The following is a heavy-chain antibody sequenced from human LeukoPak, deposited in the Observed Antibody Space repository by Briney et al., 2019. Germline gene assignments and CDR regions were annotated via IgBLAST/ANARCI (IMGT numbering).Heavy chain of an antibody. D-gene: IGHD5-18*01. CDR2: ISSGSKYI. Sequence: GGSLRLSCAASRFIFSSYSMNWVRQAPGKGLEWVSSISSGSKYIYNADSVKGRFTISRDNAKNSLYLQMNSLRAEDTDVYYCARALSYSYGSMDFWGQGTLVIVSS. CDR1: RFIFSSYS. V-gene: IGHV3-21*01. CDR3: ARALSYSYGSMDF. J-gene: IGHJ4*02.